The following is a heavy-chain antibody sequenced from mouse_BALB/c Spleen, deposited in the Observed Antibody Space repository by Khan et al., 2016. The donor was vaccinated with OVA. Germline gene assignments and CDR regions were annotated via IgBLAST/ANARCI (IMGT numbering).Heavy chain of an antibody. Sequence: EVELVESGGGLVKPGGSLKLSCAASGFTFSTYTMSWIRQTPETRLEWVATISSGGDNTFYPDSVRGRFTISRANAKNNLHLQRSSLRSEDTALYYCARSNYGNCAYWGQGTLVTVSA. D-gene: IGHD2-1*01. CDR3: ARSNYGNCAY. V-gene: IGHV5-9*03. J-gene: IGHJ3*01. CDR1: GFTFSTYT. CDR2: ISSGGDNT.